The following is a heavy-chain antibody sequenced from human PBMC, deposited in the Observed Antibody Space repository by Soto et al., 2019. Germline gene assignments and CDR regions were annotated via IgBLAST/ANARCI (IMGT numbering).Heavy chain of an antibody. J-gene: IGHJ4*02. D-gene: IGHD5-12*01. Sequence: GGSLRLSCTASGFTFGDYAINWVRQVPGKGLEWLGFIRNDIYDETTECAASVKGRIIISRDDSKSMAYLQMDSLKIEDTGVYYCTRGRDGYNPYYFLYWGQGALVTSPQ. CDR3: TRGRDGYNPYYFLY. V-gene: IGHV3-49*04. CDR1: GFTFGDYA. CDR2: IRNDIYDETT.